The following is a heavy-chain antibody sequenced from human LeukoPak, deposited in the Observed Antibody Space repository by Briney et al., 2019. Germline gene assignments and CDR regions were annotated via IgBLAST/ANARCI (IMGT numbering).Heavy chain of an antibody. Sequence: ASVKVSCKASGYTFTSYYMHWVRQAPGQGLEWMGIINPSGGSTSYAQKFQGRVTMTRDTSTSTVYMELSSLRSEDTAVYYCARDRLLWFGELSSFRLGYWGQGTLVTVSS. CDR3: ARDRLLWFGELSSFRLGY. CDR2: INPSGGST. V-gene: IGHV1-46*01. J-gene: IGHJ4*02. D-gene: IGHD3-10*01. CDR1: GYTFTSYY.